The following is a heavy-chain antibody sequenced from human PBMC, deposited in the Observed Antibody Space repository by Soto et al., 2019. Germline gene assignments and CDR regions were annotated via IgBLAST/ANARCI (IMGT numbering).Heavy chain of an antibody. J-gene: IGHJ4*02. Sequence: SQTLSLTFVISGDSLSNNSSAWNWIRQSPSRVLEWLGRTYYRSMWYNHYAESVKSRITINPDTSKNQFSLHLKSVTPEDSAVYHCARDKGIVATLAEWGQGTLVTVYS. CDR3: ARDKGIVATLAE. CDR1: GDSLSNNSSA. D-gene: IGHD5-12*01. V-gene: IGHV6-1*01. CDR2: TYYRSMWYN.